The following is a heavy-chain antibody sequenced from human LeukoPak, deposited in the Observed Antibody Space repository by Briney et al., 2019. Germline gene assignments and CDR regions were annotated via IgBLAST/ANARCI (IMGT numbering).Heavy chain of an antibody. CDR3: ARAWGKETFGVVIISAYFFDY. CDR2: IYYSGST. V-gene: IGHV4-39*07. CDR1: GGSISSSSYY. Sequence: SETLSLTCTVSGGSISSSSYYWGWIRQPPGKGLEWIGSIYYSGSTYYNPSLKSRVTISVDTSKNQFSLKLSSVTAADTAVYYCARAWGKETFGVVIISAYFFDYWGQGTLVTVSS. J-gene: IGHJ4*02. D-gene: IGHD3-3*01.